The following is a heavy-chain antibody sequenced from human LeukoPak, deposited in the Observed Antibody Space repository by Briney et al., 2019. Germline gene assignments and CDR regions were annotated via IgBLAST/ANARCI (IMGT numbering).Heavy chain of an antibody. CDR3: ARVGFAVRDFDY. Sequence: SETLSLTCAIYSESFSGYFWSWIRQPPGKGLEWIGEINYSGSTNYNPSLKSRVTISVDTSKNQFSLKLSSVTAADTAVYYCARVGFAVRDFDYWGQGTLVTVSS. D-gene: IGHD3-10*01. V-gene: IGHV4-34*01. J-gene: IGHJ4*02. CDR1: SESFSGYF. CDR2: INYSGST.